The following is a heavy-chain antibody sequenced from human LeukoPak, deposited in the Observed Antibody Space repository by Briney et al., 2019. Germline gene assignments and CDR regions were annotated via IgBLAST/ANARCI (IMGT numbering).Heavy chain of an antibody. CDR1: GFTFSSYA. CDR2: ISGSGGST. CDR3: AKDATMIVVVIIDY. Sequence: GGSLRLSCAASGFTFSSYAMSWDRQAPGKGLEWVSAISGSGGSTYYADSVKGRFTISRDNSKNTLYLQMNSLRAEDTAVYYCAKDATMIVVVIIDYWGQGTLVTVSS. J-gene: IGHJ4*02. V-gene: IGHV3-23*01. D-gene: IGHD3-22*01.